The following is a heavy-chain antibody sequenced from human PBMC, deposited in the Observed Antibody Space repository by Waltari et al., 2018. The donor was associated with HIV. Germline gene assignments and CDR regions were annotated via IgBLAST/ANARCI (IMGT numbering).Heavy chain of an antibody. V-gene: IGHV1-2*06. CDR3: ARVYSSSHYYYGMDV. Sequence: QVQLVQSGAEVKKPGASVKVSCKASGYTFTGYYMHWVRQAPGQGLEWMGLINPNSGGTNYAQKFQGRVTMTRDTSISTAYMELSRLRSDDTAVYYCARVYSSSHYYYGMDVWGQGTTVTVSS. D-gene: IGHD6-6*01. CDR2: INPNSGGT. J-gene: IGHJ6*02. CDR1: GYTFTGYY.